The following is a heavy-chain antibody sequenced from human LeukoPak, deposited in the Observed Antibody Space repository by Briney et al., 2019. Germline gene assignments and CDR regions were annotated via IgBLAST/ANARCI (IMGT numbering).Heavy chain of an antibody. CDR3: ARDLFYGSGSPPQYFQH. Sequence: GGSLRPSCAASGFTFSSYAMSWVRQAPGKGLEWVSAISGSGGGTYYADSVKGRFTISRDNAKNSLYLQMNSLRAEDTAVYYCARDLFYGSGSPPQYFQHWGQGTLVTVSS. CDR1: GFTFSSYA. CDR2: ISGSGGGT. V-gene: IGHV3-23*01. D-gene: IGHD3-10*01. J-gene: IGHJ1*01.